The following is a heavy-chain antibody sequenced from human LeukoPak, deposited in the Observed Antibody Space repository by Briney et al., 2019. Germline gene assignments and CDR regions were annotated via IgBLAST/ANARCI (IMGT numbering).Heavy chain of an antibody. V-gene: IGHV3-11*04. D-gene: IGHD4-17*01. CDR2: ISTSGSTI. CDR3: ASQQDYGDYYFDH. CDR1: GFTFSDYC. Sequence: GGSLRLSCAAAGFTFSDYCMSWIRQAPGKGLEWVSYISTSGSTIYYADSVKGRFTISRDNAKNSLYLQMNSLRAEDTAVYYCASQQDYGDYYFDHWGQGTPVTVSS. J-gene: IGHJ4*02.